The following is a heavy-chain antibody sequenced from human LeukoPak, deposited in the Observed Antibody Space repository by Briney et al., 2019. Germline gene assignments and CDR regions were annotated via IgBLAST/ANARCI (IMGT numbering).Heavy chain of an antibody. CDR2: ISGSGGST. CDR1: GFTFSDYA. D-gene: IGHD2-2*02. Sequence: GGSLRLSCAASGFTFSDYALSWVRQAPGKGLEWVSAISGSGGSTYYADSVKGRFTISRDNSKNTVYLQMNSLSAEDTAVYYCARDPLVYMWGQGSLVTVSS. CDR3: ARDPLVYM. V-gene: IGHV3-23*01. J-gene: IGHJ4*02.